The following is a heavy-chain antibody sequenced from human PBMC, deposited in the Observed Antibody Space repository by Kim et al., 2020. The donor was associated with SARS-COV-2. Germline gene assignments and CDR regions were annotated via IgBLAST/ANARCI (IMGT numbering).Heavy chain of an antibody. CDR3: ARSFGELSFDY. V-gene: IGHV3-33*01. J-gene: IGHJ4*02. Sequence: KYYADSVKGRFTISRDNSKNTLYLQMNSLRAEDTAVYYCARSFGELSFDYWGQGTLVTVSS. CDR2: K. D-gene: IGHD3-10*01.